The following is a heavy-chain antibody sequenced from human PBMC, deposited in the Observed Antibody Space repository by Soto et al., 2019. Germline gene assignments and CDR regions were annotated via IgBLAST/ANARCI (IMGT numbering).Heavy chain of an antibody. V-gene: IGHV3-21*01. CDR3: ARDRGRWLQSTYYYYGMDV. Sequence: XVSLRLSCAASGFTFSSYSMNWVRQAPGKGLEWVSSISSSSSYIYYADSVKGRFTISRDNAKNSLYLQMNSLRAEDTAVYYCARDRGRWLQSTYYYYGMDVWGQGTTVTVSS. CDR2: ISSSSSYI. CDR1: GFTFSSYS. D-gene: IGHD3-10*01. J-gene: IGHJ6*02.